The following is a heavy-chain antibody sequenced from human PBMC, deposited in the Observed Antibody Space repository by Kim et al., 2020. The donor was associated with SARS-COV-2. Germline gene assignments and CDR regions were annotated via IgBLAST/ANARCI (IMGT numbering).Heavy chain of an antibody. CDR1: GGTFSSYA. CDR2: IIPIFGTA. J-gene: IGHJ6*02. Sequence: SVKVSCKASGGTFSSYAISWVRQAPGQGLEWMGGIIPIFGTANYAQKFQGRVTITADESTSTAYMELSSLRSEDTAVYYCARDRYCSSTSCYEGYYYYYGMDVWGQGTTVTVSS. V-gene: IGHV1-69*13. CDR3: ARDRYCSSTSCYEGYYYYYGMDV. D-gene: IGHD2-2*01.